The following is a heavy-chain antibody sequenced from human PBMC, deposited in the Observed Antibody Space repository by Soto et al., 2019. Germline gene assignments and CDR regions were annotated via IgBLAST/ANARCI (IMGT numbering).Heavy chain of an antibody. J-gene: IGHJ4*02. CDR2: ISGGGTTM. CDR1: GFRFSDHY. V-gene: IGHV3-11*01. D-gene: IGHD3-10*01. Sequence: QVQLVESGGGLVEPGGSLRLSCAASGFRFSDHYMTWIRQAPGKGLEWVSKISGGGTTMYYADSVKGRFTVSRDSAKNSLYLQMNSLRAEDTAVYYCAGDPYYYGSAFWGQGTLVTVSS. CDR3: AGDPYYYGSAF.